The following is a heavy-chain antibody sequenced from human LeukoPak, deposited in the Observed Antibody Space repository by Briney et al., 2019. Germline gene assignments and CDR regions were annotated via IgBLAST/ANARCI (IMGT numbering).Heavy chain of an antibody. Sequence: GGSLRLSCVASGFSFRNYWMYWVRQAPGKGLVWVSHINTDGASTNYADSVKGRFTVSRDNAKKTLYLQMNTLRVEDTAVYYCARDLWLGDYWGQGTLVTVSS. D-gene: IGHD6-19*01. V-gene: IGHV3-74*01. CDR1: GFSFRNYW. J-gene: IGHJ4*02. CDR3: ARDLWLGDY. CDR2: INTDGAST.